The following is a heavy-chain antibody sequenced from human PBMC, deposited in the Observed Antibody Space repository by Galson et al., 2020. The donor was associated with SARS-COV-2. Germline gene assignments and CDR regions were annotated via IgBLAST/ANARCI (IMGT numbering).Heavy chain of an antibody. CDR2: ITSSSTYI. V-gene: IGHV3-21*01. J-gene: IGHJ4*02. CDR3: AKDLNWGSGYYFDS. D-gene: IGHD7-27*01. Sequence: GGSLRLSCAASGFTFTSYTMSWVRQAPGKGLEWVSSITSSSTYIYYADAVKGRFTISRDNAKDSLYLQMNSLRAEDTAVYYCAKDLNWGSGYYFDSWGQGTLVTVSS. CDR1: GFTFTSYT.